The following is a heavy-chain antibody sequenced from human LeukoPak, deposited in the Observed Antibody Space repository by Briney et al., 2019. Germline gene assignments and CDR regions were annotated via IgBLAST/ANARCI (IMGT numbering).Heavy chain of an antibody. D-gene: IGHD3-22*01. CDR1: GYTFTGYY. Sequence: ASVKVSCKASGYTFTGYYMHWVRQAPGQGLEWMGIINPSGGSTSYAQKFQGRVTMTRDTSTSTVYMELSSLRSEDTAVYYCARVGITVIVVAPFDYWGQGTLVTVSS. CDR3: ARVGITVIVVAPFDY. J-gene: IGHJ4*02. CDR2: INPSGGST. V-gene: IGHV1-46*01.